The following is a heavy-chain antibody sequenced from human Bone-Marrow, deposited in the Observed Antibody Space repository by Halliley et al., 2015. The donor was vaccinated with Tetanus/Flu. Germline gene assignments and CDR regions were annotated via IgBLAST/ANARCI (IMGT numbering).Heavy chain of an antibody. J-gene: IGHJ6*02. CDR3: VRPDYVDYLGYYYGMDV. CDR1: GGPIRTTSYY. D-gene: IGHD3-16*01. Sequence: TLSLTCSVSGGPIRTTSYYWGWIRQPPGKGLEWIGSIYYTGNTYYNPSLKSRVTISADTSKNQFFRKLNSVTAADTAVYYCVRPDYVDYLGYYYGMDVWGQGTTGTVPS. CDR2: IYYTGNT. V-gene: IGHV4-39*01.